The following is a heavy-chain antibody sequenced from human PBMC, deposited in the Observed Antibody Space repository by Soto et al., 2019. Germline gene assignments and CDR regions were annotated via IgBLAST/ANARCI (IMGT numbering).Heavy chain of an antibody. D-gene: IGHD4-17*01. V-gene: IGHV3-48*01. Sequence: GGSLRLSCAASGFTFSSYSLSWVRQAPGTGLEWVSYISSGSSTIYYADSVKGRFTISRDNAKNSLYLQMNSLRASDTAMYYCARRMFNTYGDYGDRDYYYGMDVWGQGTTVXVSS. CDR2: ISSGSSTI. CDR3: ARRMFNTYGDYGDRDYYYGMDV. CDR1: GFTFSSYS. J-gene: IGHJ6*02.